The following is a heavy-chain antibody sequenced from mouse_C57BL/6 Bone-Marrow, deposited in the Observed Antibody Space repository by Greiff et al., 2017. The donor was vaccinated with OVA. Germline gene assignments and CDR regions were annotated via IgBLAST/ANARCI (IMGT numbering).Heavy chain of an antibody. CDR1: GYTFTSYD. Sequence: QVQLKESGPELVKPGASVNLSCKASGYTFTSYDINWVKQRPGQGLEWIGWIYPRDGSTKYNEKFKGKATLTVDTSSSTAYMELHSLTSEDSAVYFCATSSYDAMDYWGQGTSVTVSS. D-gene: IGHD1-1*01. J-gene: IGHJ4*01. V-gene: IGHV1-85*01. CDR2: IYPRDGST. CDR3: ATSSYDAMDY.